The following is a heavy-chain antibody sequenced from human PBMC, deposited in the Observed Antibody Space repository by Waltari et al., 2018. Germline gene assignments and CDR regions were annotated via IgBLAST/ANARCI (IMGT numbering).Heavy chain of an antibody. CDR2: INAGTGNT. D-gene: IGHD1-26*01. CDR1: GYTFTSYA. CDR3: ARVGDSGSYIA. Sequence: QVQLVQSGAEVKKPGASVKVSCKASGYTFTSYAMHWVRQAPGQRLEWMGWINAGTGNTKYSQYFQGRVTITRDTSASTAYMELSSLRSEDTAVYYCARVGDSGSYIAWGQGTLVTVSS. J-gene: IGHJ5*02. V-gene: IGHV1-3*01.